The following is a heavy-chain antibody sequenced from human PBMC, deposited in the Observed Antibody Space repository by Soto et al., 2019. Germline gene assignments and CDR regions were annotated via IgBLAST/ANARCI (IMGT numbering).Heavy chain of an antibody. Sequence: PGGSLRLSCTASGFTFGDYAMSWFRQAPGKGLEWVGFIRSKAYGGTTEYAASVKGRFTISRDDSKSIAYLQMNSLKTEDTAVYYCTRRRGYSGYDLFDYWGQGTLVTAPQ. V-gene: IGHV3-49*03. CDR3: TRRRGYSGYDLFDY. J-gene: IGHJ4*02. CDR2: IRSKAYGGTT. CDR1: GFTFGDYA. D-gene: IGHD5-12*01.